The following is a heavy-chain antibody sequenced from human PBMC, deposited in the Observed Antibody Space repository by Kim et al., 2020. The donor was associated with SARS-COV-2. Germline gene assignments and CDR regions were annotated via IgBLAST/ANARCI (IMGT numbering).Heavy chain of an antibody. CDR3: ARGVRGEGYNSP. J-gene: IGHJ5*02. CDR1: VGSFINFY. CDR2: INHSGST. V-gene: IGHV4-34*01. D-gene: IGHD1-1*01. Sequence: SETLSLTCAVYVGSFINFYWNWSRQSPGKGLEWIGEINHSGSTSYNPSPKSVVTISVDTPKKRYSLKLRAVTAAYMPVYYCARGVRGEGYNSPWGQGTLGPVPS.